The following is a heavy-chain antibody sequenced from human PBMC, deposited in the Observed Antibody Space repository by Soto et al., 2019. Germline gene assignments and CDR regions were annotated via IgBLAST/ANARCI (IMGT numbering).Heavy chain of an antibody. V-gene: IGHV3-66*01. CDR1: GLTVSSNY. Sequence: EVQLVESGGGLVQPGGSLRLSCAASGLTVSSNYMSWVRQAPGKGLEWVSVMYSGGSTYYADSLKGRFIISRDNYKNTLYLQMDSLRVEDTAVYYCARDSSLHQPLFYGMDVWGQGTTVTVSS. D-gene: IGHD2-2*01. CDR2: MYSGGST. CDR3: ARDSSLHQPLFYGMDV. J-gene: IGHJ6*02.